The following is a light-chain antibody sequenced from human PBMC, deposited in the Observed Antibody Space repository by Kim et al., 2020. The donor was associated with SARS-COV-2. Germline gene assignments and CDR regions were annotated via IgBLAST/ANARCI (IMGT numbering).Light chain of an antibody. CDR1: SLRKYY. CDR3: NSRDTSNFVI. Sequence: SSELTQDPAVSVALGQTVRITCQGDSLRKYYASWYQQKPGQAPILLISGNNNRPSGIPDRFSGSSSGNTASLTNAGAQAEDEADYYCNSRDTSNFVIFGGGTQLTVL. J-gene: IGLJ2*01. V-gene: IGLV3-19*01. CDR2: GNN.